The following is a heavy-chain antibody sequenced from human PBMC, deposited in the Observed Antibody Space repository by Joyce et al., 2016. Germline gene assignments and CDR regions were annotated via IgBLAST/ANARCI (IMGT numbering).Heavy chain of an antibody. CDR2: INHIGDT. CDR3: ARAYTSAWFTWFDP. CDR1: GGSFSGGS. V-gene: IGHV4-34*01. D-gene: IGHD6-13*01. J-gene: IGHJ5*02. Sequence: QVHLQQWGAGLLKPSETLSLTCAVNGGSFSGGSGAWIRQPPGKGLEWIGAINHIGDTNYNPPLKSRVTISVDTSKNQFSLNLTSVTAADTGFYYCARAYTSAWFTWFDPWGQGTLVTVSS.